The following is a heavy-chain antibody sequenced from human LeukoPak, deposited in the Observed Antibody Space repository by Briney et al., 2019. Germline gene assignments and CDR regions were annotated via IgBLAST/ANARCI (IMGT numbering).Heavy chain of an antibody. CDR3: AKQLSKSVAGYQAL. D-gene: IGHD6-19*01. J-gene: IGHJ6*04. CDR2: IGGSGDTT. V-gene: IGHV3-23*01. Sequence: GGSRRLSYAASGFTFSNHVMTWVRQAPGKGLQWVSSIGGSGDTTYYADSVKGRFTISRDNSKNTLDLQMNSLRDDDTAVYYCAKQLSKSVAGYQALWGKGTTVTVSS. CDR1: GFTFSNHV.